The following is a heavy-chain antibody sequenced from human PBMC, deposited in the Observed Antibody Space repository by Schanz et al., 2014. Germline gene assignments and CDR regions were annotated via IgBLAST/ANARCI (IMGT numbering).Heavy chain of an antibody. V-gene: IGHV3-33*08. CDR1: GFTLSSYG. CDR3: ARVKYCTITRCYRTETEGIYYMDV. J-gene: IGHJ6*03. D-gene: IGHD2-2*01. Sequence: QVRLVESGGGVVQPGRSLRLSCAASGFTLSSYGMHWVRQAPGKGLEWVAVIWYDGSNKYYADSVKGRFTISRDNSKNTLYLQMKSLRAEDTAVYYCARVKYCTITRCYRTETEGIYYMDVWGKGTTVTVSS. CDR2: IWYDGSNK.